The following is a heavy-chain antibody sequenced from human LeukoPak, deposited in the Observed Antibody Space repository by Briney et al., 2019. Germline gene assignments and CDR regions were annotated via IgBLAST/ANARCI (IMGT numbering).Heavy chain of an antibody. D-gene: IGHD2-8*01. Sequence: PGGSLRLSCEASGFAFSGSSMNWVRQAPGKGLEWVSYISGSSDIIYYTDSVKGRFTISRDNAKNSLYLQMNSLRAEDTAVYYCARDRGMVDVWGKGTTVTVSS. CDR1: GFAFSGSS. V-gene: IGHV3-48*01. J-gene: IGHJ6*04. CDR3: ARDRGMVDV. CDR2: ISGSSDII.